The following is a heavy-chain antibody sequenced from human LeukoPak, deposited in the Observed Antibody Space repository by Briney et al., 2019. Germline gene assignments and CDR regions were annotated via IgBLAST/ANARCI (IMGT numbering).Heavy chain of an antibody. J-gene: IGHJ6*03. V-gene: IGHV3-21*01. CDR1: GFTFSVYS. CDR3: ARGAAAGIYYYYYMDV. Sequence: GGSLRLSCAASGFTFSVYSMNWVRQAPGKGLEWVSYISSSSSYIYYADSVKGRFTISRDNAKNSLYLQMNSLRAEDTAVYYCARGAAAGIYYYYYMDVWGKGTMVTVSS. D-gene: IGHD6-13*01. CDR2: ISSSSSYI.